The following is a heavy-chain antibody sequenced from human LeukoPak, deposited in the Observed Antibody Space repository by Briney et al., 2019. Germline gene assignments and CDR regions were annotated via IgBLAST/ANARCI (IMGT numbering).Heavy chain of an antibody. Sequence: PGGSLRLSCAASGFTVSAYYMSWVRQAPGKGLGWVSVLFGGGTIYYADSVNGRFTISRDNSKNTLYLQLNSLRAEDTAVYYCARGPRVATYYYFDYWGQGTLVTVSS. CDR1: GFTVSAYY. D-gene: IGHD1-1*01. J-gene: IGHJ4*02. CDR3: ARGPRVATYYYFDY. V-gene: IGHV3-53*01. CDR2: LFGGGTI.